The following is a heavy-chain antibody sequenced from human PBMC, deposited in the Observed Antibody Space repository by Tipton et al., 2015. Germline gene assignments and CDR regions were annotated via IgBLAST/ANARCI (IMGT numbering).Heavy chain of an antibody. CDR1: AYSISSDYY. D-gene: IGHD4-23*01. CDR3: ARARGRHGGLFDS. J-gene: IGHJ4*02. V-gene: IGHV4-38-2*01. CDR2: IFHRGDT. Sequence: TLSLTCAVSAYSISSDYYWGWIRQPPGKGLEWIGSIFHRGDTNYNPSLKSRVTISLDTSKNQFSLRLTSVTAADTAMYYCARARGRHGGLFDSWGQGTLVTVSS.